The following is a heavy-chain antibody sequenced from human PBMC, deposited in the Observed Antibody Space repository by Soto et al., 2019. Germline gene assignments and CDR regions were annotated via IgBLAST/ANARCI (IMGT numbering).Heavy chain of an antibody. CDR2: IWYDGTNK. V-gene: IGHV3-33*01. Sequence: GVSLRLSCAASRFTFSRYGMHWVRQAPGKGLEWVAVIWYDGTNKYYADSVEGRFTISRDNHQNMLYLQMNSLRAEDTAVYYCARDAFSADTQLGSFDIWGNGTMATLSS. J-gene: IGHJ3*02. CDR3: ARDAFSADTQLGSFDI. D-gene: IGHD5-18*01. CDR1: RFTFSRYG.